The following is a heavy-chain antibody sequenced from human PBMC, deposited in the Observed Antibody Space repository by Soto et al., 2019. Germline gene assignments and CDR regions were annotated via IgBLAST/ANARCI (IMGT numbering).Heavy chain of an antibody. J-gene: IGHJ5*02. V-gene: IGHV1-24*01. D-gene: IGHD6-19*01. CDR1: GYTLTELS. CDR2: FDPEDGET. Sequence: ASVKVSCKVSGYTLTELSMHWVRQAPGKGLEWMGGFDPEDGETIYAQKFQGRVTMTEDTSTDTAYMELSSLRSEDTAVYYCATVPRQQWLKGFDPWGQGTLVTVSS. CDR3: ATVPRQQWLKGFDP.